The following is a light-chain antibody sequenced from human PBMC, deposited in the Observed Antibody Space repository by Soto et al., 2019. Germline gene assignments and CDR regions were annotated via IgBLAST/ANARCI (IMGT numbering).Light chain of an antibody. Sequence: EIVMTQSPATLSVSPVERATLSCTASQGVTSKIAWYQQKPDQAPRLLIYGASTRATGIPARFGGSGSGTEFTLTISRLQSEDFAVYYCQQYYDWPRTFGQGTKVDI. V-gene: IGKV3-15*01. CDR3: QQYYDWPRT. CDR1: QGVTSK. J-gene: IGKJ1*01. CDR2: GAS.